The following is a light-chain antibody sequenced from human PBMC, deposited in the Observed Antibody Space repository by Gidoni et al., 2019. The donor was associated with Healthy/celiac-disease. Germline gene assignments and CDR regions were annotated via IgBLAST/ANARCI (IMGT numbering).Light chain of an antibody. CDR3: QAWDSSTAV. Sequence: SYELTQPPSVSVSPGQTASITCSGDKLGDKYACWYQQTPGPSPLLVIYQDSKRPSGIPERFSGSNSGNTATLTISGTQAMDEADYYCQAWDSSTAVFGGGTKLTVL. CDR1: KLGDKY. CDR2: QDS. J-gene: IGLJ2*01. V-gene: IGLV3-1*01.